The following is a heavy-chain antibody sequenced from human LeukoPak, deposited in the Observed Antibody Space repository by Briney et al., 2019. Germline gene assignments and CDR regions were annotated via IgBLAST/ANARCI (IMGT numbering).Heavy chain of an antibody. CDR3: ARGVTVTTFDY. J-gene: IGHJ4*02. CDR1: GYSITSGFY. V-gene: IGHV4-38-2*02. Sequence: SETLSLTCTVSGYSITSGFYWGWIRPPPGRGLEWIAFIYHSGSTYYNPSLKSRVTIAVDTSKNQFSLKLSSVTAADTAVYYCARGVTVTTFDYWGQGTLVTVSS. D-gene: IGHD4-17*01. CDR2: IYHSGST.